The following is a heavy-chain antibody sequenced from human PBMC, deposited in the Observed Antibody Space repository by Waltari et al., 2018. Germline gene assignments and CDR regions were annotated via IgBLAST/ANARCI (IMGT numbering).Heavy chain of an antibody. J-gene: IGHJ6*03. CDR2: IYTSGST. V-gene: IGHV4-4*07. CDR3: ARGRLVATITDYYYYYMDV. CDR1: GGSISSYY. D-gene: IGHD5-12*01. Sequence: QVQLQESGPGLVKPSETLSLTCTVSGGSISSYYWSWIRQPAGKGLEWIGRIYTSGSTNYNPSLKSRVTISVDTSKNQFSLKLSSVTAADTAVYYCARGRLVATITDYYYYYMDVWGKGTTVTISS.